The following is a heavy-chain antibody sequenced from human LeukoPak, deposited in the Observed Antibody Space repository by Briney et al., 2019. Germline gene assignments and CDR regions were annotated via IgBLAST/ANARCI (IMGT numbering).Heavy chain of an antibody. CDR1: GFTFTSHA. J-gene: IGHJ4*02. Sequence: QSGGSLRLSCAASGFTFTSHAMTWVRQAPGKGLEWVANIKQDGSEKNYVDSVKGRFTISRDNAKNSLYLQMNSLRAEDTAVYYCARKYSWGQGTLVTVSS. V-gene: IGHV3-7*01. CDR3: ARKYS. CDR2: IKQDGSEK.